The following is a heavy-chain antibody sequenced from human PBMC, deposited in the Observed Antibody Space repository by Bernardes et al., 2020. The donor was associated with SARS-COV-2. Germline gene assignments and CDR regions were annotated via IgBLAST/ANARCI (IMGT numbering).Heavy chain of an antibody. CDR3: SRQHGSSSGNWFDP. D-gene: IGHD6-6*01. CDR1: GGSISRSTYY. J-gene: IGHJ5*02. Sequence: TLSLTCTVSGGSISRSTYYWGWVRLPPGKGLEWIGSVYYSGYTYYSPSLKSRVTMSVDTSKNHFSLRLSSVTAADTAVYYCSRQHGSSSGNWFDPWGQGTLVTVSS. CDR2: VYYSGYT. V-gene: IGHV4-39*01.